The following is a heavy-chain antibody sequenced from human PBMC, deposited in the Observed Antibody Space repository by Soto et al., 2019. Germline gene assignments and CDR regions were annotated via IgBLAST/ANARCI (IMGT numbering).Heavy chain of an antibody. V-gene: IGHV5-51*01. Sequence: PGESLKISCKGSGYSFTSYWIGWGRQMPGKGLEWMGIIYPGDSDTRYSPSFQGQVTISADKSSSTAYLQWSSLKASDTAMYYCARQGCSSTSCSIWGYYYYGMDVWGQGTTVTVSS. CDR1: GYSFTSYW. J-gene: IGHJ6*02. CDR3: ARQGCSSTSCSIWGYYYYGMDV. D-gene: IGHD2-2*01. CDR2: IYPGDSDT.